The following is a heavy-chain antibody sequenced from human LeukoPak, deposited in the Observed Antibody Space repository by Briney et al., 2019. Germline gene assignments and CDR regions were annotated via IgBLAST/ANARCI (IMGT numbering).Heavy chain of an antibody. CDR1: GFTVSSNY. J-gene: IGHJ4*02. CDR3: AGDKTTGGWYEFDY. V-gene: IGHV3-53*01. Sequence: GGSLRLSCAASGFTVSSNYMSWVRLGPGKGLECVSVISNEGDTYYADSVKGRFTISRDTSKNTVSLQMNSLRAEDTAVYYCAGDKTTGGWYEFDYWGQGTLVTVSS. D-gene: IGHD6-19*01. CDR2: ISNEGDT.